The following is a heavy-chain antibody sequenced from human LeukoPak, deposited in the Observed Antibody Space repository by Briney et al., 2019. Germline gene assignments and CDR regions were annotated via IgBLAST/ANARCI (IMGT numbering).Heavy chain of an antibody. V-gene: IGHV4-59*01. CDR1: GGSISSYY. CDR2: IYYSGST. Sequence: SETLSLTCTVSGGSISSYYWSWIRQPPGKGLEWIGYIYYSGSTNYNPSLKSQVTISVDTSKNQFSLKLSSVTAADTAVYYCARGRTAMVFDYWGQGTLVTVSS. CDR3: ARGRTAMVFDY. J-gene: IGHJ4*02. D-gene: IGHD5-18*01.